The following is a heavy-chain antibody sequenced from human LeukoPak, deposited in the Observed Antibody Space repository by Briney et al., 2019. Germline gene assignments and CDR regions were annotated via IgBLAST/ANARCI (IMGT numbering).Heavy chain of an antibody. V-gene: IGHV3-33*01. CDR2: IWYDGSNK. Sequence: GSYLRLSCAASGFTFSSYGQHWVRKAPGKGLEWVAVIWYDGSNKYYADSVKGRFTISRDNSKNTLYLQMNSLRAEDTAVYYCARDPGFGDTLDYWGQGTLVTVSS. J-gene: IGHJ4*02. CDR3: ARDPGFGDTLDY. CDR1: GFTFSSYG. D-gene: IGHD3-10*01.